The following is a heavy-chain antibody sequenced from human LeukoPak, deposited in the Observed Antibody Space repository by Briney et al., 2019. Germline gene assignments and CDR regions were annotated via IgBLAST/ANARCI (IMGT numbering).Heavy chain of an antibody. CDR2: IYSGGST. Sequence: GGSLRLSCAASGFTVSSKYMSWVRQAPGKGLEWVSVIYSGGSTYYADSVKGRLTISRDNSKNTLYLQMNSLRAEDTAVYYCARGCSSTSCYGFDYWGQGTLVTVSS. J-gene: IGHJ4*02. CDR3: ARGCSSTSCYGFDY. D-gene: IGHD2-2*01. CDR1: GFTVSSKY. V-gene: IGHV3-53*01.